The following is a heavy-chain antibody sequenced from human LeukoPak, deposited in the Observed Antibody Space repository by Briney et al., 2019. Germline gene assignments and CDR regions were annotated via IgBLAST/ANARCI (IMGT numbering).Heavy chain of an antibody. CDR3: ARRYYYDSSGYRGDAFDI. CDR1: VYTFTGYY. V-gene: IGHV1-2*02. D-gene: IGHD3-22*01. CDR2: INPNSGGT. Sequence: AAVPVSCLPSVYTFTGYYMHWVRPAPAQGLAWMGWINPNSGGTNYAQKLQGRVTMTRDTSISTAYMGLSGLRSDDTAVYYCARRYYYDSSGYRGDAFDIWGQGTMVTVSS. J-gene: IGHJ3*02.